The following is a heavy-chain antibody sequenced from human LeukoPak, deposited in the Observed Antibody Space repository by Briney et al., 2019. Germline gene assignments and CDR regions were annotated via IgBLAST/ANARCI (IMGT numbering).Heavy chain of an antibody. D-gene: IGHD2-21*02. CDR2: IYYSGST. CDR3: ARTAVCLDY. V-gene: IGHV4-59*01. CDR1: GGSISSYY. Sequence: SETLSLTCTVSGGSISSYYWSWIRQPPGKGLEWIGYIYYSGSTNYNPSLKSRVTISVDTSKNQFSLKLSSVTAADTAVYYCARTAVCLDYWGQGTLVTVSS. J-gene: IGHJ4*02.